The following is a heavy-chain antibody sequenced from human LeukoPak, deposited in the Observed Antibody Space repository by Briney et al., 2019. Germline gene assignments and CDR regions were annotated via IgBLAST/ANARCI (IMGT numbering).Heavy chain of an antibody. CDR2: ISSSSSCI. CDR3: ARDASLGKAAYDY. J-gene: IGHJ4*02. Sequence: AGGSLRLSCAASGFTFSSYSMNWVRQAPGKGLEWVSSISSSSSCIYYADSVKGRFTISRDNAKNSLYLQMNSLRAEDTAVYYCARDASLGKAAYDYWGQGTLVTVSS. D-gene: IGHD3-16*01. V-gene: IGHV3-21*01. CDR1: GFTFSSYS.